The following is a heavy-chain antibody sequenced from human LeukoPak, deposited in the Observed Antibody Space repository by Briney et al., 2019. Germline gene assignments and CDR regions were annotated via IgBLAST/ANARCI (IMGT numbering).Heavy chain of an antibody. CDR2: IIPIFGTA. V-gene: IGHV1-69*06. Sequence: GASVKVSCKASGGTFSSYAISWVRQAPGQGLEWMGGIIPIFGTANYAQKFQGRVTITADKSTSTAYMELSSLRSEDTAVYYCARGIAAALFDYWGQGTLVTVSS. CDR3: ARGIAAALFDY. J-gene: IGHJ4*02. CDR1: GGTFSSYA. D-gene: IGHD6-13*01.